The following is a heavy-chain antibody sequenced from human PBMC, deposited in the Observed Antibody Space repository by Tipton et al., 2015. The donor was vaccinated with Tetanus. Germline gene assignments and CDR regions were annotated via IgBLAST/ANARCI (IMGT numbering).Heavy chain of an antibody. J-gene: IGHJ3*02. D-gene: IGHD2-21*01. CDR1: GGSTHSHY. V-gene: IGHV4-4*07. CDR3: ARVLRYSATGGWDDAFDI. CDR2: IYSGGTT. Sequence: GLVKPSETLSLSCTVSGGSTHSHYWSWIRQSAAKGLEWIGRIYSGGTTNYNPSLKSRVFMSMDTSKNQFSLELSSVTVADTAVYFCARVLRYSATGGWDDAFDIWGQGTLVTVSS.